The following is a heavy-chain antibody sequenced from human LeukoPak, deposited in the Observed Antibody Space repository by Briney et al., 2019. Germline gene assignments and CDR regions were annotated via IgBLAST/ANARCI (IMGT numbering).Heavy chain of an antibody. Sequence: PSETLSLTCAVYGGSFSGYYWSWIRQPPGKGLEWIGEINHSGSTNYNPSLKSRVTISVDMSKNQLSLKLSSVTAADTAVYYCARHLRWRTSFSPFDYWGQGTLVTVSS. V-gene: IGHV4-34*01. CDR1: GGSFSGYY. J-gene: IGHJ4*02. CDR2: INHSGST. D-gene: IGHD3/OR15-3a*01. CDR3: ARHLRWRTSFSPFDY.